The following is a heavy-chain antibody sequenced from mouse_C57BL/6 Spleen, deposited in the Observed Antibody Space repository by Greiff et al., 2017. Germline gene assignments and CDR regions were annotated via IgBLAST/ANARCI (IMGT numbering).Heavy chain of an antibody. D-gene: IGHD3-2*02. CDR1: GYTFTSYW. V-gene: IGHV1-64*01. Sequence: QVQLQQPGAELVKPGASVKLSCKASGYTFTSYWMHWVKQRPGQGLEWIGMIHPNSGSTNYNEKFKSKATLTVDKSSSKAYMQLSSLTSEDSAVYYCARSGGSGYPYAMDYWGQGTSVTVSS. J-gene: IGHJ4*01. CDR3: ARSGGSGYPYAMDY. CDR2: IHPNSGST.